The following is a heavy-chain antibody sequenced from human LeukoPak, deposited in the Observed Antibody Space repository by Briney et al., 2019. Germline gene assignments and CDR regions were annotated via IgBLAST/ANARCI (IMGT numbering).Heavy chain of an antibody. CDR3: AKYVSAKGPPYALDV. D-gene: IGHD2/OR15-2a*01. J-gene: IGHJ6*02. V-gene: IGHV3-23*01. Sequence: GGSLRLSCAASGFTVSSNHMSWVRQAPGKGLEWVSGINVSGGSTWYADSVKGRFTISRDNSKNTLYLQMNSLRAEDTAVYYCAKYVSAKGPPYALDVWGQGTTVTVSS. CDR1: GFTVSSNH. CDR2: INVSGGST.